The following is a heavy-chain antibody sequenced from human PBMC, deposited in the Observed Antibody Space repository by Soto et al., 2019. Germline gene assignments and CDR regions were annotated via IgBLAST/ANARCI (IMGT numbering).Heavy chain of an antibody. D-gene: IGHD3-10*01. CDR3: AREYGSGSYYGYYYYYGMDV. J-gene: IGHJ6*02. CDR1: GFTFSSYG. CDR2: LWYDGSIK. Sequence: PGGSLRLSCAASGFTFSSYGMHWVRQAPGKGLEWLVFLWYDGSIKYYADSVKGRFTISRDNSKNTLFLQMNSLRAEDTAVYYFAREYGSGSYYGYYYYYGMDVWGQGTTVTVSS. V-gene: IGHV3-33*01.